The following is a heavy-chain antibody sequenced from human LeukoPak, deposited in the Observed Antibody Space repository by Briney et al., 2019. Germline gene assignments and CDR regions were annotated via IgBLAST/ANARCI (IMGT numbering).Heavy chain of an antibody. J-gene: IGHJ4*02. V-gene: IGHV3-30*18. Sequence: PGGSLRLSCAASGFIFSNYDMHWVRQAPGKGLEWVAVMSYDGSNKYYADSLKGRFTISRDNYKNTVFLQMNSLRGEDTAVYYCAKGHSNGYYYFDSWGQGTLVTVSS. CDR3: AKGHSNGYYYFDS. CDR2: MSYDGSNK. D-gene: IGHD5-24*01. CDR1: GFIFSNYD.